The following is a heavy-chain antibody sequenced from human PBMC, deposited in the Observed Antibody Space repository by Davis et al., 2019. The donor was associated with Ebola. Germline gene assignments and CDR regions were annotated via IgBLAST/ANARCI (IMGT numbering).Heavy chain of an antibody. D-gene: IGHD5-12*01. CDR2: ISSSSSTI. CDR1: GFTFSSYS. CDR3: AKDFGYSGYDSHFDY. Sequence: GESLKISCAASGFTFSSYSMNWVRQAPGKGLEWVSYISSSSSTIYYADSVKGRFTISRDNAKNSLYLQMNSLRAEDTAVYYCAKDFGYSGYDSHFDYWGQGTLVTVSS. V-gene: IGHV3-48*01. J-gene: IGHJ4*02.